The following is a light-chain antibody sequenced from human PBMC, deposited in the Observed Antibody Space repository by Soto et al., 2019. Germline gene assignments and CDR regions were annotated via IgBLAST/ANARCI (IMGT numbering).Light chain of an antibody. CDR2: EGN. CDR1: SSDVGSYNL. Sequence: QSVLTQPASVSGSPGQSITISCTGTSSDVGSYNLVSWYQQHPGKAPKFMIFEGNERPSGLSNRFSGSKSGNTASLTISGLQAEDEADYYCCSYAGSFTYVFGTGTKVTVL. CDR3: CSYAGSFTYV. V-gene: IGLV2-23*01. J-gene: IGLJ1*01.